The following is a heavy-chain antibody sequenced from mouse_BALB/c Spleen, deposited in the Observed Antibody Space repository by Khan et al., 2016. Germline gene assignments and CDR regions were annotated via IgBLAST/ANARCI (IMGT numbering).Heavy chain of an antibody. V-gene: IGHV2-6-7*01. D-gene: IGHD3-3*01. CDR1: GFSLTDYG. Sequence: QVQLKESGPGLVAPSQSLSITCTVSGFSLTDYGVNWVRQPPGKGLEWLGMIWGDGSTDYNSALKSRLSISKDNSKSQVFLKMNSLQTDDSARYYCARVGGEYWGQGTSVTVSS. J-gene: IGHJ4*01. CDR3: ARVGGEY. CDR2: IWGDGST.